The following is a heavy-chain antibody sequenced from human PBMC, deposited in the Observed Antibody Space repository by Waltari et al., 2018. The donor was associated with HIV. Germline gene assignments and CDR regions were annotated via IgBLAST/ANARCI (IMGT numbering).Heavy chain of an antibody. V-gene: IGHV4-34*02. CDR2: INNSGSS. CDR1: GGSFSPYY. J-gene: IGHJ2*01. Sequence: QVELQQWGAGLLKPSETLSLSCAVSGGSFSPYYWSWIRQPPGKGLEWMGEINNSGSSNFKPARKSRRNISLDASKKQSSLHLTSVTAADTALYYCATRGDYGDLPKYFDLWGRGTLVTVSS. D-gene: IGHD4-17*01. CDR3: ATRGDYGDLPKYFDL.